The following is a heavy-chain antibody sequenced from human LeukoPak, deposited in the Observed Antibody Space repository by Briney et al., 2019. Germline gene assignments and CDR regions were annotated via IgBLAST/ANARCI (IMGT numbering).Heavy chain of an antibody. CDR2: TSYDGSKK. Sequence: PGGSLRLSCAASGFTFSSYAMAWVRQAPGKGLEWVAVTSYDGSKKYYADSVKGRSTISRDNSKNTLYLQMNSLRAEDTAVYYCARDLSDTNLLVIKIPLLSDYYYYGMDVWGQGTTVTVSS. D-gene: IGHD1-26*01. V-gene: IGHV3-30-3*01. CDR1: GFTFSSYA. J-gene: IGHJ6*02. CDR3: ARDLSDTNLLVIKIPLLSDYYYYGMDV.